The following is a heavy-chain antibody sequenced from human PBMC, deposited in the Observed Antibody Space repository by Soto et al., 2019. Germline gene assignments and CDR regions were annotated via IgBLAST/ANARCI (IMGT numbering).Heavy chain of an antibody. J-gene: IGHJ4*02. CDR1: GFTFSNYG. CDR2: ISYDGTNK. D-gene: IGHD3-10*01. V-gene: IGHV3-30*18. Sequence: QVHLVESGGGVVQPGRSLRLSCAASGFTFSNYGMHWVRQAPDKGLEWVAHISYDGTNKFYAHSVKGRFTISRDNSKDTLYLQMNSLRAEDSAVYYCANNYGYFEDWGQGTQVTVSS. CDR3: ANNYGYFED.